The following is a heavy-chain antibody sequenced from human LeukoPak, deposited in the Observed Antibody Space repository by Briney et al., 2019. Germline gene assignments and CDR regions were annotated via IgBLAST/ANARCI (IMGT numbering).Heavy chain of an antibody. J-gene: IGHJ5*02. CDR3: ARYRGSGCFDP. Sequence: PGGSLRLSCAASGFTFSNYWMTWVRQAPGKGLEWVANIKLDGSEKYYVDSLKGRFTISRDNAKSSLYLQMSSLRAEDTAVYYCARYRGSGCFDPWGQGTLVTVSS. D-gene: IGHD6-19*01. CDR2: IKLDGSEK. CDR1: GFTFSNYW. V-gene: IGHV3-7*04.